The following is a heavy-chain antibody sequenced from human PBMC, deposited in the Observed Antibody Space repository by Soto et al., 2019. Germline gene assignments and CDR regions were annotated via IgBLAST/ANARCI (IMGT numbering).Heavy chain of an antibody. CDR3: ATLHYYDSRKEVGDY. Sequence: SETLSLTFTVSGGSISSTSYYWGWIRQPPGKGLEWIGSIYYSGSTYYNPSLKSRVTISVDTSKNQFSLKLSSVTAADTAVYYCATLHYYDSRKEVGDYGGQGTLVTAPQ. V-gene: IGHV4-39*01. CDR1: GGSISSTSYY. J-gene: IGHJ4*02. D-gene: IGHD3-22*01. CDR2: IYYSGST.